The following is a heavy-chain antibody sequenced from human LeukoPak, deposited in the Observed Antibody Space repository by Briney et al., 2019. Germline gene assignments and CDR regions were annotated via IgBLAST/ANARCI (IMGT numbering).Heavy chain of an antibody. Sequence: GGSLRLSCAASGFTFSSYWMSWVRQAPGKGLEWVANIKQDGSEKYYADSVKGRFTISRDNSKNSLYLQMNSLTTEDTALYYCAKDRGGYSYAADYWGQGTLVTVSS. V-gene: IGHV3-7*03. D-gene: IGHD5-18*01. CDR2: IKQDGSEK. CDR3: AKDRGGYSYAADY. J-gene: IGHJ4*02. CDR1: GFTFSSYW.